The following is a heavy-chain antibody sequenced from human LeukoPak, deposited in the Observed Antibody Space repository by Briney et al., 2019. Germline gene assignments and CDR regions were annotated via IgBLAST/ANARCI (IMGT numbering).Heavy chain of an antibody. J-gene: IGHJ4*02. CDR2: VKEDGRVK. CDR3: ARDRDDGGFEY. Sequence: GGSRRLSCAASGFTFSNYWMSWVRQAPEKGLEWVANVKEDGRVKQYMDSMKGRFTISRDNAKNSLYLQMNSLRVEDTAVYYCARDRDDGGFEYWGQGTLVTVSS. D-gene: IGHD4-23*01. V-gene: IGHV3-7*01. CDR1: GFTFSNYW.